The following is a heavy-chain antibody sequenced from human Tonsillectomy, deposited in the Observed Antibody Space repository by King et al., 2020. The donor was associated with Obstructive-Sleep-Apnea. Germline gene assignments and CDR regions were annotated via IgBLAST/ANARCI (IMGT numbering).Heavy chain of an antibody. CDR1: GYTLTSYG. CDR2: ISAYNVNT. D-gene: IGHD3-22*01. CDR3: ASDSSGNGLDY. J-gene: IGHJ4*02. V-gene: IGHV1-18*01. Sequence: QLVQSGAEVKKPGASVKVSCKASGYTLTSYGISWVRQAPGQGLEWMGCISAYNVNTNYAQKLQGRVTMTPDTSTSTAYMELRSLRSDATAVYYCASDSSGNGLDYWGQGTLVTVSS.